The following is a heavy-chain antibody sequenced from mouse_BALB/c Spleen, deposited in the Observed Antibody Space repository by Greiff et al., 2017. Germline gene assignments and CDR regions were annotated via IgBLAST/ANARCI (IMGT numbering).Heavy chain of an antibody. V-gene: IGHV5-6-5*01. CDR1: GFTFSSYA. CDR3: AREGRGDFDV. Sequence: EVQRVESGGGLVKPGGSLKLSCAASGFTFSSYAMSWVRQTPEKRLEWVASISSGGSTYYPDSVKGRFTISRDNARNILYLQMSSLRSEDTAMYYCAREGRGDFDVWGAGTTVTVSS. J-gene: IGHJ1*01. CDR2: ISSGGST.